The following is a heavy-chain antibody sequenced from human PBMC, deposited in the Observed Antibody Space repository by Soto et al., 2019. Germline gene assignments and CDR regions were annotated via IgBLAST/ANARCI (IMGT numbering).Heavy chain of an antibody. V-gene: IGHV3-23*01. CDR3: AKESRTILWWPNWFDP. D-gene: IGHD2-21*01. J-gene: IGHJ5*02. CDR2: ISGSGGST. Sequence: EVQLLESGGGLVQPGGSLRLSCAASGFTFSSYAMSWVRQAPGKGLEWVSAISGSGGSTYYADSVKGRFTISRDNSKNTLYLQMHSLRAEDTAVYYCAKESRTILWWPNWFDPWGQGTLVTVSS. CDR1: GFTFSSYA.